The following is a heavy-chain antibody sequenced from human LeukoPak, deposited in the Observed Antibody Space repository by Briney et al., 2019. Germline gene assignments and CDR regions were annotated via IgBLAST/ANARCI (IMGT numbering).Heavy chain of an antibody. Sequence: GGSLRLSCAASGFSFSTYWMHLVRQAPGKGPVWVSRINSDGSSTSYADSVRGRFTISRDNAKNTMYLQMNSLRAEDTAVYYCARVGHIGSYFDYWGQGTLVTVSS. CDR2: INSDGSST. J-gene: IGHJ4*02. CDR3: ARVGHIGSYFDY. CDR1: GFSFSTYW. D-gene: IGHD1-26*01. V-gene: IGHV3-74*01.